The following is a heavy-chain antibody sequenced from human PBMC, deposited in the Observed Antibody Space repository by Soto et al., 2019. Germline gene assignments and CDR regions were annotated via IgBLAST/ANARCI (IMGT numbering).Heavy chain of an antibody. V-gene: IGHV4-39*01. Sequence: SETLSLTCTVSGGSISSSSYYWGWIRQPPGKGLEWIGSIYYSGSTYYNPSLKSRVTISVDTSKNQFSLKLSSVTAADTAVYYCARRLLWFGDYIWGKGTTVTVSS. CDR2: IYYSGST. CDR3: ARRLLWFGDYI. D-gene: IGHD3-10*01. CDR1: GGSISSSSYY. J-gene: IGHJ6*04.